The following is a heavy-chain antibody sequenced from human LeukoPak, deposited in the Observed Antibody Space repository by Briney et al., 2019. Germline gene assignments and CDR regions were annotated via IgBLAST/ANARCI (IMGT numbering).Heavy chain of an antibody. CDR1: GGSITTGGYY. J-gene: IGHJ4*02. CDR2: SFHTGST. D-gene: IGHD2-2*01. CDR3: ARASEPLVVVPAATYYFNY. V-gene: IGHV4-61*08. Sequence: SETLSLTCTVSGGSITTGGYYWSWIRQHPGKGLEWVGYSFHTGSTNYNPSLKSRVTISVDTSKNQFSLKLSSVTAADTAVYYCARASEPLVVVPAATYYFNYWGQGTLVTVSS.